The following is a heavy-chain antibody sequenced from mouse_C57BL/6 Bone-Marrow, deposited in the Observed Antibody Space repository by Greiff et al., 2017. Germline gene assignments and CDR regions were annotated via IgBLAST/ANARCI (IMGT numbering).Heavy chain of an antibody. J-gene: IGHJ3*01. V-gene: IGHV14-1*01. Sequence: EVQLQQSGAELVRPGASVKLSCTASGFNIQDYYMHWVKQRPEQGLEWIGRIEPEDGDTEYAPKFQGKATMTADTSSNTAYLQLSSLTSEDTAVYYCTTLYGLLTWFAYWGQGTLVTVSA. CDR1: GFNIQDYY. CDR3: TTLYGLLTWFAY. D-gene: IGHD1-1*02. CDR2: IEPEDGDT.